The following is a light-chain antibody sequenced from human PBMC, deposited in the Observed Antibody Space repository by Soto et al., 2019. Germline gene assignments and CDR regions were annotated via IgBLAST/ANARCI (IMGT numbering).Light chain of an antibody. CDR3: QQYDTSPPLYT. V-gene: IGKV3-20*01. J-gene: IGKJ2*01. Sequence: ELVMTQSPATLSVSPGERATLSCRASQSVDSTYLAWYQQKPDQSPRLLIYATSTRAAGIPDRFSGSGSGTDFTLTIRRLEPDDVAVYYCQQYDTSPPLYTFGQGTQVEIK. CDR1: QSVDSTY. CDR2: ATS.